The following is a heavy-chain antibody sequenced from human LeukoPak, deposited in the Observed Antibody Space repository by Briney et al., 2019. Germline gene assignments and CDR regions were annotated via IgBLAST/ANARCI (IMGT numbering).Heavy chain of an antibody. D-gene: IGHD4-17*01. CDR2: INWNGSST. J-gene: IGHJ5*02. CDR1: GFTFDDYG. Sequence: GGSLRLSCAASGFTFDDYGMSWVRQAPGKGLEWVSGINWNGSSTGYADSVKGRFTISRDNAKNSLYLQMNSLRAEDTALYYCARGPDYGDPIGWFDPWGQGTLVTVSS. CDR3: ARGPDYGDPIGWFDP. V-gene: IGHV3-20*04.